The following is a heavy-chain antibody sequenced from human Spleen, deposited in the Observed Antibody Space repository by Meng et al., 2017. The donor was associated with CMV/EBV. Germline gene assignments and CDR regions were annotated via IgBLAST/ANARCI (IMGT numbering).Heavy chain of an antibody. CDR2: IKQDGGEK. CDR1: GFTFRRNW. J-gene: IGHJ6*02. Sequence: GESLKISCGASGFTFRRNWMSWVRQAPGKGLEWVVNIKQDGGEKYYVDSVKGRFTISRDNAKNSLYLQMNSLRAEDTAVYYCARYSRNRYYYYGMDVWGQGTTVTVSS. CDR3: ARYSRNRYYYYGMDV. D-gene: IGHD1-14*01. V-gene: IGHV3-7*01.